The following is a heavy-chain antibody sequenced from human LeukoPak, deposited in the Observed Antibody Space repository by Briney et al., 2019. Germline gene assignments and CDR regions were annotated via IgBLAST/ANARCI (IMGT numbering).Heavy chain of an antibody. CDR3: ARDLVEYYYDSSGYFDY. V-gene: IGHV1-18*01. Sequence: ASVKVSCKASGYAFTSYGISWVRQAPGQGLAWMGWISAYNGNTNYAQKLQGRVTMTTDTSTSTAYMELRSLRSDDTAVYYCARDLVEYYYDSSGYFDYWGQGTLVTVSS. J-gene: IGHJ4*02. D-gene: IGHD3-22*01. CDR2: ISAYNGNT. CDR1: GYAFTSYG.